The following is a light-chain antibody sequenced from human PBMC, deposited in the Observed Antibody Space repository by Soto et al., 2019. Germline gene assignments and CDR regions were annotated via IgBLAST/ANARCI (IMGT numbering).Light chain of an antibody. J-gene: IGKJ1*01. V-gene: IGKV1-5*01. Sequence: DTQMTQSPSTLSASVGDRVTITCRASQSISSWLAWYQQKPGKAPKLLIYDPSSLESGVPSRFSGSGSGTEFTLTISSLQPDDFATYYCQQYTSYSWTFGQGTKVDIK. CDR1: QSISSW. CDR3: QQYTSYSWT. CDR2: DPS.